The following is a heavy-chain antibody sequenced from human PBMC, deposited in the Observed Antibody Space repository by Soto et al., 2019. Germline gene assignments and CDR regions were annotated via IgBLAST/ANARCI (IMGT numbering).Heavy chain of an antibody. D-gene: IGHD3-22*01. CDR3: ARVSLGRSIQPYYLLAYNYYAMDV. CDR1: GGSFSGYY. V-gene: IGHV4-34*01. CDR2: INHSGST. Sequence: PSETLSLTCAVYGGSFSGYYWSWIRQPPGKGLEWIGEINHSGSTNYNPSLKSRVTISVDTSKNQFSLKLSSVTAADTAVYYCARVSLGRSIQPYYLLAYNYYAMDVWGQGTTIT. J-gene: IGHJ6*02.